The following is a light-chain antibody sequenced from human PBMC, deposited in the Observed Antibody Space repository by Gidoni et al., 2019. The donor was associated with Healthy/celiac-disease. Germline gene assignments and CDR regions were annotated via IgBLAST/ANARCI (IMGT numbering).Light chain of an antibody. V-gene: IGKV1-39*01. CDR1: QSISSY. J-gene: IGKJ1*01. Sequence: DLQMTQSPSSLSASVGDRVTITCRASQSISSYLNWYQQKPGKAPKLLIYAASSLQSGVPSRFSGSGYGTDLTLTISSLQPEDFATYYCQQSYSTLGTFGQGTKVEIK. CDR3: QQSYSTLGT. CDR2: AAS.